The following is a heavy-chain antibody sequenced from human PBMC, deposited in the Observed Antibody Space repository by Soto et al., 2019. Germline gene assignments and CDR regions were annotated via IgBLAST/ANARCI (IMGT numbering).Heavy chain of an antibody. D-gene: IGHD3-10*02. CDR2: IYYSGGT. CDR3: ARDMFSQAQDGIRAVCTVSAFLLNRSSDL. J-gene: IGHJ2*01. V-gene: IGHV4-59*01. Sequence: PGKGREWIGYIYYSGGTNYNPSLKSRVTISVDTSKTQFSLKLSSVTAADTAVYYCARDMFSQAQDGIRAVCTVSAFLLNRSSDL.